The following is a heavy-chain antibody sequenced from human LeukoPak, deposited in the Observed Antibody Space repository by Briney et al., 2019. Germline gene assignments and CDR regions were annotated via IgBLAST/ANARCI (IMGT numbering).Heavy chain of an antibody. CDR2: IYYSGST. CDR3: ARGPSSKTAIPRKTYSSSWYPGWFDP. Sequence: SETLSLTCTVSGGSISSGGYYWSWIRQHPGKGLEWIGYIYYSGSTYCNPSLKSRVTISVDTSKNQFSLKLSSVTAADTAVYYRARGPSSKTAIPRKTYSSSWYPGWFDPWGQGTLVTVSS. V-gene: IGHV4-31*03. D-gene: IGHD6-13*01. J-gene: IGHJ5*02. CDR1: GGSISSGGYY.